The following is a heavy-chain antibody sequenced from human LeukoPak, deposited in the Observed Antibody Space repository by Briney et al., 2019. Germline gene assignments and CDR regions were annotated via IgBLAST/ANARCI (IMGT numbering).Heavy chain of an antibody. CDR3: ARRYGSGSYYSYYYYYMDV. CDR1: GGSFSGYY. J-gene: IGHJ6*03. V-gene: IGHV4-34*01. CDR2: INHSGST. Sequence: PSETLSLTCAVYGGSFSGYYWSWIRQPPGKGLEWIGEINHSGSTNYNPSLKSRVTISVDTSKNQFSLKLSSVTAADTAVYYCARRYGSGSYYSYYYYYMDVWGKGTTVTISS. D-gene: IGHD3-10*01.